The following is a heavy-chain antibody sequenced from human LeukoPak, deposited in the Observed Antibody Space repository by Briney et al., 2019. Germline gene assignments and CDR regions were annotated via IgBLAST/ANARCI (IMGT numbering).Heavy chain of an antibody. CDR2: IIPIFGTA. CDR3: ARVSAARRGYNWFDP. Sequence: SVKVSCKASGGTFSSYAISWVRQAPGQGLEWMGGIIPIFGTANYAQKFQGRVTMTRNTSISTAYMELSSLRSEDTAVYYCARVSAARRGYNWFDPWGQGTLVTVSS. V-gene: IGHV1-69*05. D-gene: IGHD6-6*01. CDR1: GGTFSSYA. J-gene: IGHJ5*02.